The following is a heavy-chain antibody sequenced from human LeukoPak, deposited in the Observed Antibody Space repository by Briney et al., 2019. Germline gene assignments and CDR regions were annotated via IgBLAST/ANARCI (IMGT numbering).Heavy chain of an antibody. J-gene: IGHJ4*02. V-gene: IGHV3-48*03. CDR1: GCTFRSYE. Sequence: GGSLRLSCAASGCTFRSYEMNWVRQAPGKGLEWVSYISSSGSTTYYADSVKGRVTVSRDNAKNSLYLQMDSLRAEDTAVYYCARHDSSGYYRYWGQGTLVTVSS. CDR2: ISSSGSTT. D-gene: IGHD3-22*01. CDR3: ARHDSSGYYRY.